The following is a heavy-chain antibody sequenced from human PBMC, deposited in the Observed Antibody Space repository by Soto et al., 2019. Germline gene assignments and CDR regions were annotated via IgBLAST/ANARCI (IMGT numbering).Heavy chain of an antibody. CDR2: TYYRSKWYN. D-gene: IGHD2-2*01. J-gene: IGHJ6*02. V-gene: IGHV6-1*01. CDR1: GDSVSSNSAA. CDR3: ARTKIVVPAAIPNGMDV. Sequence: SQTLSLTCAISGDSVSSNSAAWNWIRQSPSRGLEWLGRTYYRSKWYNDYAVSVKSRITINPDTSKNQFSLQLNSVTPEDTAVYYCARTKIVVPAAIPNGMDVWGQGTTVTVS.